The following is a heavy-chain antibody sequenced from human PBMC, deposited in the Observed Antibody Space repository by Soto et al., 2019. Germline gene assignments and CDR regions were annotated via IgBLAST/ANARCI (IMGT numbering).Heavy chain of an antibody. Sequence: XXTLSLAFAVSGGSISSSNWCSWVRQPPGKGLEWIGEIYHSGSTNYNPSLKSRVTISVDKSKNQFSLKLSSVTHADTAVYYCARAAMGGSSWPFDYWGQGTLVTVSS. CDR3: ARAAMGGSSWPFDY. V-gene: IGHV4-4*02. J-gene: IGHJ4*02. D-gene: IGHD6-13*01. CDR1: GGSISSSNW. CDR2: IYHSGST.